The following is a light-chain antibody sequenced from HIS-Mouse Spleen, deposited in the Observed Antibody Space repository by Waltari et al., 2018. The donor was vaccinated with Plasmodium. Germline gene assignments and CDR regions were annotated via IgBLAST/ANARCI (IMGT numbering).Light chain of an antibody. J-gene: IGKJ2*01. V-gene: IGKV3D-7*01. CDR3: QQDYNLPYT. CDR2: GAS. Sequence: EIVMTQSPATLSLSPGDRATLSCRASQSVSSSYLSWYQQKPGQAPRLLIYGASTRATGIPGRFSGSGSGTDFTLTISSLQPEDFAVYYCQQDYNLPYTFGQGTKLEIK. CDR1: QSVSSSY.